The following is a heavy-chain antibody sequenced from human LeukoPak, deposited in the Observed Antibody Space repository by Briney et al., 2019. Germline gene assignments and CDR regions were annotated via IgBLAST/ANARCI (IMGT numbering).Heavy chain of an antibody. J-gene: IGHJ6*02. V-gene: IGHV1-8*02. CDR2: MNPNSGNT. CDR1: GYTFTGYY. CDR3: ARFPREDIVVVPATNYYGMDV. D-gene: IGHD2-2*01. Sequence: ASVKVSCKASGYTFTGYYMHWVRQAPGQGLEWMGWMNPNSGNTGYAQKFQGRVTMTRNTSISTAYMELSSLRSEDTAVYYCARFPREDIVVVPATNYYGMDVWGQGTTVTVSS.